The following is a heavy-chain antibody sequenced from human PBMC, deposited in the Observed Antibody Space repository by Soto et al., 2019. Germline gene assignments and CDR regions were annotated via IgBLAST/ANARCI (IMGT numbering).Heavy chain of an antibody. V-gene: IGHV3-33*01. Sequence: QVQLVESGGGVVQPGRSLRLSCAASGFTFSSYGMHWVRQAPGKGLEWVAVIWYDGSNKYYADSVKGRFIISRDNSKKARYLQMNSLRAEDTAVYYCARTPKSSPYYFDYWGQGTLVTVSS. CDR2: IWYDGSNK. CDR1: GFTFSSYG. J-gene: IGHJ4*02. CDR3: ARTPKSSPYYFDY.